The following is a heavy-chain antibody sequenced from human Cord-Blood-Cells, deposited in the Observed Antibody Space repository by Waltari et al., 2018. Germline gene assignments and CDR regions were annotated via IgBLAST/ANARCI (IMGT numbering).Heavy chain of an antibody. J-gene: IGHJ4*02. CDR3: ARVQSGYFDY. V-gene: IGHV4-34*01. CDR1: GVSFSGYY. D-gene: IGHD3-10*01. Sequence: QVQLQQWGAGLLKPSETLSLTCAVYGVSFSGYYWSWIRQPPGKGLEWIGEINHSGSTNYNPSLKSRVTISVDTSKNQFSLKLSSVTAADTAVYYCARVQSGYFDYWGQGTLVTVSS. CDR2: INHSGST.